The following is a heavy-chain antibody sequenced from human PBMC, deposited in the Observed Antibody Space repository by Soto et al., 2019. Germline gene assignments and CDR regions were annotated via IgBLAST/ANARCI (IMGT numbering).Heavy chain of an antibody. Sequence: SVKVSCKASGGTFSSYAISWVRQAPGQGLEWMGGIIPIFGTANYAQKFQGRVTITADESTSTAYMELSSLRSEDTAVYYCATITDYGGMPGAPYYFDYWGQGTLVTVSS. CDR2: IIPIFGTA. CDR3: ATITDYGGMPGAPYYFDY. D-gene: IGHD4-17*01. CDR1: GGTFSSYA. J-gene: IGHJ4*02. V-gene: IGHV1-69*13.